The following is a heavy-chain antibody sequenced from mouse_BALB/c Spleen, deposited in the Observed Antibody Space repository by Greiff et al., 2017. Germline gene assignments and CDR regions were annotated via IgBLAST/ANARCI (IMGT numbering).Heavy chain of an antibody. CDR2: ISYSGST. CDR1: GYSITSDYA. V-gene: IGHV3-2*02. CDR3: ARSPSYYGSSYGYFDV. Sequence: EVKLVESGPGLVKPSQSLSLTCTVTGYSITSDYAWYWIRQSPGNKLEWMGYISYSGSTSYNPSLNSRISITRDTSKNQFFLQLNSVTTEDTATYYCARSPSYYGSSYGYFDVWGAGTTVTVSS. J-gene: IGHJ1*01. D-gene: IGHD1-1*01.